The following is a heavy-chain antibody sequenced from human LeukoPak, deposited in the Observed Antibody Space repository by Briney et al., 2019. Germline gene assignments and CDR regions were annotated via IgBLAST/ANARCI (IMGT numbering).Heavy chain of an antibody. V-gene: IGHV4-59*01. J-gene: IGHJ4*02. CDR1: GGSTSSNY. Sequence: PSETLSLTCTVSGGSTSSNYWSWIRQPPGKGQEWIGYIFYNGATKYNPTLESRVTMSVDTSKNQFSLKLSSVTAADTAVYYCARGGYSLGYSTLDHWGQGTLVTVSS. D-gene: IGHD5-18*01. CDR3: ARGGYSLGYSTLDH. CDR2: IFYNGAT.